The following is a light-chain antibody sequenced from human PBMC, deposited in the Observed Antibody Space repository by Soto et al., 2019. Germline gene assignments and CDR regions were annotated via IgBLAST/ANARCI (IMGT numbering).Light chain of an antibody. CDR3: QHYNSYSEA. Sequence: DIQMTQSPSTLSASIGDRVTITCRASQSISSWLAWYQQKPGKAPKLLIYKASTLQSGVPSRFRGSGSGTEFTLPISSLQPDDFATYYCQHYNSYSEAFGQGTKVEFK. J-gene: IGKJ1*01. V-gene: IGKV1-5*03. CDR1: QSISSW. CDR2: KAS.